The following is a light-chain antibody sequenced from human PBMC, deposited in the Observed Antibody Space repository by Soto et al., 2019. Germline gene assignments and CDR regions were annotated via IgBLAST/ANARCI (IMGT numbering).Light chain of an antibody. Sequence: EIVMTQSPGTLSVAPGERATLSCRASQSVRSDVAWYQHKPGQAPSLLIYGASTRTTGITARCIGSESETEFTLTISRMQSEDFAIYYCQQYNNWVVTFGQGTRL. CDR3: QQYNNWVVT. V-gene: IGKV3-15*01. J-gene: IGKJ5*01. CDR1: QSVRSD. CDR2: GAS.